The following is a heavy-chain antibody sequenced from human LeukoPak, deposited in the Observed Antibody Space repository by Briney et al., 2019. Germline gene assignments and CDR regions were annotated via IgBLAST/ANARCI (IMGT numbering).Heavy chain of an antibody. V-gene: IGHV3-48*04. CDR3: ARDRSYYYDSSGFVDY. Sequence: PGGSLRLSCAASGFTFSRYSMHWVRQAPGKGLEWVSYISSSGSTIYYADSVKGRFTISRDNAKNSLYLQMNSLRAEDTAVYYSARDRSYYYDSSGFVDYWGQGTLVTVSS. CDR2: ISSSGSTI. CDR1: GFTFSRYS. J-gene: IGHJ4*02. D-gene: IGHD3-22*01.